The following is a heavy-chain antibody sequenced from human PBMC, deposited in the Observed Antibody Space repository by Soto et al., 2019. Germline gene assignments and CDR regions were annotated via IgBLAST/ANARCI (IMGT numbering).Heavy chain of an antibody. CDR1: GYTSTSYW. CDR2: IYPGDSDT. Sequence: GESLKISCKGSGYTSTSYWVGWVRQMPGKGLEWMGIIYPGDSDTRYSPSFQGQVTISADKSTTTAYLQWSSLKASDTAMYYCARGGYSGDYYFDYWGQGTLVTVSS. D-gene: IGHD4-4*01. J-gene: IGHJ4*02. CDR3: ARGGYSGDYYFDY. V-gene: IGHV5-51*01.